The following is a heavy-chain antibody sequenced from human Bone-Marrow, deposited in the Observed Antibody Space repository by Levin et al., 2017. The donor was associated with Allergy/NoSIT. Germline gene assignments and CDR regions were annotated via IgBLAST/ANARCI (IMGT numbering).Heavy chain of an antibody. CDR1: GYVFINYW. J-gene: IGHJ4*02. D-gene: IGHD3-9*01. Sequence: RGESLKISCKGSGYVFINYWIAWVRQTPEKGLESMGIIHPSDSETIYSPSFQGQVTISVDKSSSTAYLQWSSLKASDTATYFCARGPLRYYDWLCLDCWGQVTLLTVSS. CDR2: IHPSDSET. V-gene: IGHV5-51*01. CDR3: ARGPLRYYDWLCLDC.